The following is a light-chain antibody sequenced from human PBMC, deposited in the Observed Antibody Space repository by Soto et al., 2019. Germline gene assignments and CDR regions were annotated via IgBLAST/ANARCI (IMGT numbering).Light chain of an antibody. Sequence: QSVLTQPGSVCGPPGQSITISCTGTSSDVGAYNYVSWYQQHPGKAPKLMIYEVSNRPSGGSNRFSGSKSGNTASLTISGLQAEDEADYYCSSYISSSTLVFGTGTKVTVL. CDR3: SSYISSSTLV. CDR1: SSDVGAYNY. J-gene: IGLJ1*01. V-gene: IGLV2-14*01. CDR2: EVS.